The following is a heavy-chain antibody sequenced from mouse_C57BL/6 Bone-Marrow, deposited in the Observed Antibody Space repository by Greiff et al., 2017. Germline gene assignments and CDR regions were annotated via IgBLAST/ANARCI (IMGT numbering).Heavy chain of an antibody. J-gene: IGHJ2*01. CDR2: IYPRSGNT. CDR3: ARGGWLLRV. D-gene: IGHD2-3*01. V-gene: IGHV1-81*01. Sequence: VKLMESGAELARPGASVKLSCKASGYTFTSYGISWVKQRNGQGLEWIGEIYPRSGNTYYNEKFKGKATLTADKSSSTAYMELRSLTSEDSAVYFCARGGWLLRVWGQGTTLTVSS. CDR1: GYTFTSYG.